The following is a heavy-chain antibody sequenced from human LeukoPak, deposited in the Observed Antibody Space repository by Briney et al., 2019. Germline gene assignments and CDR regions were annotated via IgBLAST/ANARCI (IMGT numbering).Heavy chain of an antibody. CDR2: ISGSGDIT. Sequence: PGGSLRLSCAASGFTFSAYVMSWVRQAPGKGLEWVSSISGSGDITYYADSVKGRFTISRDNSRNTLHLQMNSLRAEDTAVYYCAKENYDSSGYYDLLDYWGQGTLVTVSS. CDR1: GFTFSAYV. J-gene: IGHJ4*02. V-gene: IGHV3-23*01. D-gene: IGHD3-22*01. CDR3: AKENYDSSGYYDLLDY.